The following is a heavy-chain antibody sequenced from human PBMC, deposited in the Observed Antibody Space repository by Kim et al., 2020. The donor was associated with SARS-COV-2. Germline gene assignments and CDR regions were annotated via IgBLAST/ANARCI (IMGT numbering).Heavy chain of an antibody. V-gene: IGHV1-46*01. D-gene: IGHD3-22*01. CDR3: ARSSGYYRLFDY. Sequence: SYAQKFQGRVTMTRDTSTSTVYMELSSLRSEDTAVYYCARSSGYYRLFDYWGQGTLVTVSS. J-gene: IGHJ4*02.